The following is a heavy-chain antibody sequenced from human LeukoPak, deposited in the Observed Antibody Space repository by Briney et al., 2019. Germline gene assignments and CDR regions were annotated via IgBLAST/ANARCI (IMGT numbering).Heavy chain of an antibody. CDR1: GYIFTSYY. CDR2: IYPSAGYA. CDR3: VREEEGGTFDY. D-gene: IGHD3-16*01. Sequence: ASVKVSCKASGYIFTSYYIHWVRQAPGQGLEWMGIIYPSAGYANYAQTFQGRVTMAMDTSTSTVDMELSSLRSEDTAVYYCVREEEGGTFDYWGQGTLVTVS. J-gene: IGHJ4*02. V-gene: IGHV1-46*01.